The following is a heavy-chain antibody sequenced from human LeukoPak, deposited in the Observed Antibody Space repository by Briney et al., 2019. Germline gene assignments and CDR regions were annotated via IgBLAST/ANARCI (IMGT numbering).Heavy chain of an antibody. CDR2: IKQDGSEK. CDR3: VRDGWFGYYSYMDV. J-gene: IGHJ6*03. CDR1: GFIYTSYW. V-gene: IGHV3-7*01. Sequence: GGSLRLSCAASGFIYTSYWMSWVRQAPGKGLEWVANIKQDGSEKYYVDSVKGRFTISRDNAKNSLYLQMNSLRAEDTAVYYCVRDGWFGYYSYMDVWGKGTTVTISS. D-gene: IGHD3-10*01.